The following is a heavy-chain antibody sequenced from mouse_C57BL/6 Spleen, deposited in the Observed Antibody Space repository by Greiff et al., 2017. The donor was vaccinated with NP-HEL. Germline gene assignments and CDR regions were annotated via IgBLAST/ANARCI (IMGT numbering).Heavy chain of an antibody. CDR3: ARGEAMDY. CDR1: GYTFTSYW. CDR2: IDPSDSYT. Sequence: QVQLQQPGAELVMPGASVKLSCKASGYTFTSYWMHWVKQRPGQGLEWIGEIDPSDSYTNYNQTFKGKSTLTVDKSSSTAYMQLSSLTSEDSAVYYCARGEAMDYWGQGTSVTVSS. V-gene: IGHV1-69*01. J-gene: IGHJ4*01.